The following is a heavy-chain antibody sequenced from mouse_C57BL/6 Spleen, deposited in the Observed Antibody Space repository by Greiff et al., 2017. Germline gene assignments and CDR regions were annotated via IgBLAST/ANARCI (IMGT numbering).Heavy chain of an antibody. D-gene: IGHD2-14*01. V-gene: IGHV14-2*01. CDR3: TRRDRRGYFDY. Sequence: VQLQQSGAELVKPGASVKLSCTASGFNIKDYYMHWVKQRTEQGLEWIGRIDPEDGETKYAAKFQGKATITADTSSNTAYLQRSSLTSENTADYYGTRRDRRGYFDYWGQGTTLTVSA. CDR2: IDPEDGET. J-gene: IGHJ2*01. CDR1: GFNIKDYY.